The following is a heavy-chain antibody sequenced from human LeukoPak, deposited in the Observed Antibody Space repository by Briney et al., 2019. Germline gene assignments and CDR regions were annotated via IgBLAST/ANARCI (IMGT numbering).Heavy chain of an antibody. V-gene: IGHV1-18*01. Sequence: ASVKVSCKASGYTFTGYGITWVRQAPGQGLEWMGWISAYNGNTNYAQKFQGRVTMTTETSTRTAYMELRSLRSDDAAVYYCARIHLAYGSGTYYSSYFEYWGQGTLVTVSS. J-gene: IGHJ4*02. CDR1: GYTFTGYG. CDR2: ISAYNGNT. D-gene: IGHD3-10*01. CDR3: ARIHLAYGSGTYYSSYFEY.